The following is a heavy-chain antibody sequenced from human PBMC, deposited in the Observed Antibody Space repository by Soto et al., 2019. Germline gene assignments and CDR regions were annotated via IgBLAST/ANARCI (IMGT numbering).Heavy chain of an antibody. J-gene: IGHJ6*02. CDR1: GYTFHNFG. D-gene: IGHD5-12*01. CDR2: ISTYNDNT. CDR3: ARLSNSGYHTHFYYGMDV. V-gene: IGHV1-18*01. Sequence: QVQLEQSGVEVKKPGASVKVTCKASGYTFHNFGISWVRQAPGQGLEWMGWISTYNDNTNYSQKFQGRVTMATDFSTSTASMELRGLRPDDTAVYDCARLSNSGYHTHFYYGMDVWGQGATVTVSS.